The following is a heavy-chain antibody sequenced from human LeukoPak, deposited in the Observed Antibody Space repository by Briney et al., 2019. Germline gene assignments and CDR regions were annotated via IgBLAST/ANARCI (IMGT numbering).Heavy chain of an antibody. V-gene: IGHV1-69*16. CDR1: GGTFGGYT. J-gene: IGHJ6*03. CDR3: ARELSAAAPYHMDV. CDR2: IIPMLRSS. Sequence: ASVKVSCKASGGTFGGYTISWVRQAPGQGLEWMGGIIPMLRSSTYAQSFQGRLTITTDESTTTVHMELRSLRSEDTAVYYCARELSAAAPYHMDVWGKGTTVTVSS. D-gene: IGHD6-25*01.